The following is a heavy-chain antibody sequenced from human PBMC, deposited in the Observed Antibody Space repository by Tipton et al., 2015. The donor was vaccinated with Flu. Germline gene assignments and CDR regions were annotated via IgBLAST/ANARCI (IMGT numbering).Heavy chain of an antibody. J-gene: IGHJ6*02. Sequence: TLSLTCTVSGGSVSSSSYYWGWIRQPPGKGLEWIGSLYYSGSTYYNPSLKSRVTISADTSKNQFSLKLSSVTAADTDVYYCARDGSGTILTVYYYYGMDVWGQGTTVTVSS. CDR1: GGSVSSSSYY. CDR2: LYYSGST. V-gene: IGHV4-39*07. CDR3: ARDGSGTILTVYYYYGMDV. D-gene: IGHD3-10*01.